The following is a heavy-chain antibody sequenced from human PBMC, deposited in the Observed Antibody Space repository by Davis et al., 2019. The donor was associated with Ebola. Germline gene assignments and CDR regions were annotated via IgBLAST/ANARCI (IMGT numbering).Heavy chain of an antibody. V-gene: IGHV3-33*01. Sequence: GESLKISCVASGFSFSDYAMHWVRQAPGKGLEWVVDIWFDGNNKFYGDSVKGRFTISRDNSKNTVYLQMNNLRADDTAVYYCARGQRLSEYWGLGTLVTVSS. CDR2: IWFDGNNK. CDR1: GFSFSDYA. CDR3: ARGQRLSEY. J-gene: IGHJ4*02.